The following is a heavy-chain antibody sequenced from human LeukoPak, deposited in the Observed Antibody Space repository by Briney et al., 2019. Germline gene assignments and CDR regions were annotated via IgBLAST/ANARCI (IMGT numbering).Heavy chain of an antibody. D-gene: IGHD4-11*01. CDR3: AREHSHSNWFFDL. CDR2: VAKDGGHK. J-gene: IGHJ2*01. CDR1: GFTFSDYG. V-gene: IGHV3-30*03. Sequence: GGSLRLSCVAYGFTFSDYGIRWVRQAPGKGLEWVAVVAKDGGHKVYSDSVKGRLSISRDNSKNTAFLQMDSLRTEDAAVYFCAREHSHSNWFFDLWGPGTPVTVSS.